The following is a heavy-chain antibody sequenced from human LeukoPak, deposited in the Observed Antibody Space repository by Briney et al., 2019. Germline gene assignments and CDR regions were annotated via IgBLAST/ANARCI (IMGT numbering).Heavy chain of an antibody. J-gene: IGHJ6*02. CDR1: GGTSSSYA. D-gene: IGHD1-1*01. CDR3: ARPTGTTSRYYYGMDV. CDR2: IIPIFGTA. Sequence: GASVKVSCKASGGTSSSYAISWVRQAPGQGLEWMGGIIPIFGTANYAQKFQGRVTITADESTSTAYMELSSLRSEDTAVYYCARPTGTTSRYYYGMDVWGQGTTVTVSS. V-gene: IGHV1-69*13.